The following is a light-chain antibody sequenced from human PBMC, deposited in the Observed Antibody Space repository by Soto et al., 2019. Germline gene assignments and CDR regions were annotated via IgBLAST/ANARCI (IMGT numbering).Light chain of an antibody. CDR2: DAS. V-gene: IGKV3-11*01. CDR3: QQRSDSDT. J-gene: IGKJ2*01. CDR1: QTLSHY. Sequence: VLTQSPATLSLSPGERATLSCRASQTLSHYLAWYQQKPGQAPRLLIYDASNRATGIPARFSGSGSGTDFTLTSSSPEPEDSAGYYWQQRSDSDTFGQGTKLEIK.